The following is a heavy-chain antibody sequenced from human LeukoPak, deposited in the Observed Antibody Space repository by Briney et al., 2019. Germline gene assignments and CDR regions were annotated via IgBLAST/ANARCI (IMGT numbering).Heavy chain of an antibody. D-gene: IGHD6-19*01. CDR2: ISSGGSAI. CDR3: AKGSSGAYYLDY. Sequence: GGSLRLSCAASGFTLSSYEINWVRQAPGKGLEWVSYISSGGSAIYYADSVKGRFTISRDNAENSLYLQMNSLRAEDTAVYYCAKGSSGAYYLDYWGQGTLVTVSS. CDR1: GFTLSSYE. J-gene: IGHJ4*02. V-gene: IGHV3-48*03.